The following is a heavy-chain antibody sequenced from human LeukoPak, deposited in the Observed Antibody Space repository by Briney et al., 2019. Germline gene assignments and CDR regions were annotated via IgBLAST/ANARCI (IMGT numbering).Heavy chain of an antibody. D-gene: IGHD1-26*01. J-gene: IGHJ3*02. Sequence: PGGSLRLSCTASGFTFSSYGMHWVRQAPGKGLEWVAVIWYDGSNKYYADSVKGRFTISRDNSKNMLYLQMNSLRVEDTAVYYCARYSGSLDAFDIWGQGTMVTVSS. V-gene: IGHV3-33*01. CDR1: GFTFSSYG. CDR3: ARYSGSLDAFDI. CDR2: IWYDGSNK.